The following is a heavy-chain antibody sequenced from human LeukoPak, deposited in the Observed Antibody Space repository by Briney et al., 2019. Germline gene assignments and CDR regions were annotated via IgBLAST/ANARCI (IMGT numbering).Heavy chain of an antibody. J-gene: IGHJ4*02. V-gene: IGHV4-4*07. Sequence: SETLSLTCTVSGGSISNYYWSWIRQPAGKGLEWIGRIYTSGSANYNPSLKSRVTMSVDTSKNQFSLKLSSATAADTAVYYCARVPDGSGYYPFDYWGQGTLVTVSS. CDR2: IYTSGSA. D-gene: IGHD3-22*01. CDR3: ARVPDGSGYYPFDY. CDR1: GGSISNYY.